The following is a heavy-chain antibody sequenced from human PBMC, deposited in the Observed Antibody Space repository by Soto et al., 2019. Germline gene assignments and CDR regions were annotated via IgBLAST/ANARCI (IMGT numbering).Heavy chain of an antibody. CDR2: VSYDGSDK. Sequence: QVQLVESGGGVVQPGRSLRLSCAASGFTFSGYGMHWVRQAPGKGLEWVAVVSYDGSDKYYADSVKGRFTISRDNSKNTLYLQVNSLRTEDTAVYYCATSVVRPPYYYYGMDVWGQGTTVTVSS. CDR1: GFTFSGYG. V-gene: IGHV3-30*03. D-gene: IGHD2-2*01. CDR3: ATSVVRPPYYYYGMDV. J-gene: IGHJ6*02.